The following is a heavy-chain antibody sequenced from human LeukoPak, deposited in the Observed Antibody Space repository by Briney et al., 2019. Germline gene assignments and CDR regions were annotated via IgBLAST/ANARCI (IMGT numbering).Heavy chain of an antibody. CDR1: GFTFRSYA. J-gene: IGHJ4*02. D-gene: IGHD3-10*01. CDR3: AKDPLPVIATSYFDS. V-gene: IGHV3-23*01. Sequence: PGGSPRLSCAASGFTFRSYAMSWVRQAPGKGLEWVSIISGSGTNTYYADSVKGRFTISRDNSQNTLYLQMNSLRAEDTAVYYCAKDPLPVIATSYFDSWGQGTWSPSPQ. CDR2: ISGSGTNT.